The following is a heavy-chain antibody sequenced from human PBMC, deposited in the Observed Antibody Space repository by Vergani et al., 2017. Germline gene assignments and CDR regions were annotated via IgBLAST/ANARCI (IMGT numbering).Heavy chain of an antibody. D-gene: IGHD1-14*01. J-gene: IGHJ4*02. V-gene: IGHV3-11*05. CDR2: ISSSSSYT. CDR1: GFTFSDYY. Sequence: QVQLVESGGGLVKPGGSLILSCAASGFTFSDYYMSWIRQAPGKGLEWVSYISSSSSYTNYADSVKGRFTISRDNAKNSLYLQMNSLRAEDTAVYYCARDIILRGTPAAGTGIDYWGQGTLVTVSS. CDR3: ARDIILRGTPAAGTGIDY.